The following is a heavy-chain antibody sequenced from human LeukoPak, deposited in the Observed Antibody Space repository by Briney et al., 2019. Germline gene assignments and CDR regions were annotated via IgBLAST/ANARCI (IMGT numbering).Heavy chain of an antibody. D-gene: IGHD4-23*01. J-gene: IGHJ4*02. V-gene: IGHV3-30*18. CDR3: ANLYGGNSDY. CDR1: GFTFNSYS. CDR2: ISYDGSNK. Sequence: PGGSLRLSCAASGFTFNSYSMNWFRQAPGKGLEWVAVISYDGSNKYYADSVKGRFTISRDNSKNTLYLQMNSLRAEDTAVYYCANLYGGNSDYWGQGTLVTVSS.